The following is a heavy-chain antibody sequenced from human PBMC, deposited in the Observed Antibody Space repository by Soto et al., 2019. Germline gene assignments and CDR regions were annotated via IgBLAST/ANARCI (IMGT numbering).Heavy chain of an antibody. V-gene: IGHV4-59*01. CDR2: IYYSGST. D-gene: IGHD3-22*01. Sequence: PSETLSLTCTVSGGSISSYYWSWIRQPPGKGLEWIGYIYYSGSTNYNPSLKSRVTISVDTSKNQFSLKLSSVTAADTAVYYCARGLDVREALVLVMYFDYPGQGTLVIVSS. CDR1: GGSISSYY. CDR3: ARGLDVREALVLVMYFDY. J-gene: IGHJ4*02.